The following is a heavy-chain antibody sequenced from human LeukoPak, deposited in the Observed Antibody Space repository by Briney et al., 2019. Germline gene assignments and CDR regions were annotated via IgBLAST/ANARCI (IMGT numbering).Heavy chain of an antibody. CDR3: ARVGTGAAFDI. D-gene: IGHD7-27*01. J-gene: IGHJ3*02. Sequence: GGSLRLSCAASGFTFSSYWIHWVRQAPGKGLEWVSSISSSSYIYYADSVKGRFTISRDNAKNSLYLQMNSLRAEDTAVYYCARVGTGAAFDIWGQGTMVTVSS. CDR1: GFTFSSYW. V-gene: IGHV3-21*01. CDR2: ISSSSYI.